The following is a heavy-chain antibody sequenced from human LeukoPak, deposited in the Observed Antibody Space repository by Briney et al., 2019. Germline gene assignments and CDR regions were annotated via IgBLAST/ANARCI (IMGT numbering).Heavy chain of an antibody. Sequence: GGSLRLSCAASGFTFDDYAMHWVRQAPGKGLEWVSGISWNSGSIGYADSVKGRFTISRDNAKSSLYLQMNSLRAEDTAVYYCARYTGTTGTTYHYYGVDVWGQGTTVTVSS. CDR1: GFTFDDYA. CDR2: ISWNSGSI. D-gene: IGHD1-1*01. V-gene: IGHV3-9*01. CDR3: ARYTGTTGTTYHYYGVDV. J-gene: IGHJ6*02.